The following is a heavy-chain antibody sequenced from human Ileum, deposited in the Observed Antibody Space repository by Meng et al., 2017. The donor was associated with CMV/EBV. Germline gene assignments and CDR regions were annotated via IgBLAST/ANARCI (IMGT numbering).Heavy chain of an antibody. CDR1: GFTFSGSA. D-gene: IGHD4-17*01. Sequence: GGSLRLSCAASGFTFSGSAMHWVRQASGKGLEWVGRIRSKANSYATAYAASVKGRFTISRDDSKNTAYLQMNSLKTEDTAVYYCTRYGVGSAVGYWGQGTLVTVSS. CDR2: IRSKANSYAT. V-gene: IGHV3-73*01. CDR3: TRYGVGSAVGY. J-gene: IGHJ4*02.